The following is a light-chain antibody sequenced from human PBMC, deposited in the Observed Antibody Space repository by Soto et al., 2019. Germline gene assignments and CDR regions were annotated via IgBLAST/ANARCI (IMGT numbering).Light chain of an antibody. CDR3: QQRSNWPPLT. J-gene: IGKJ4*01. V-gene: IGKV3-11*01. Sequence: EIVLTQSPATLSLSPGERATLSCRASQSVSSYLAWYQQKSGQAPRLLIYDASNRATGIPARFSCSGSGTDFTLTISSLEPEDFAVYYCQQRSNWPPLTFGGGTKVEIK. CDR2: DAS. CDR1: QSVSSY.